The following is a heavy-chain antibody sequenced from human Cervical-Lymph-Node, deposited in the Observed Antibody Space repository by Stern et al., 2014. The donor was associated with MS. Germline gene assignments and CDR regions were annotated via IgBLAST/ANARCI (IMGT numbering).Heavy chain of an antibody. J-gene: IGHJ6*02. V-gene: IGHV3-9*01. CDR1: GFTFDDYT. CDR3: VKETSPSYYYGMDV. Sequence: EVQLVESGGGLVQPGRSLRLSCAGSGFTFDDYTMHWVRQAPGKGLEWVSVISWPSGNIAYADCVKGRFAISRDNVQKSLILLMNNLRSEDTALYYCVKETSPSYYYGMDVWGQGTAVTVSS. CDR2: ISWPSGNI.